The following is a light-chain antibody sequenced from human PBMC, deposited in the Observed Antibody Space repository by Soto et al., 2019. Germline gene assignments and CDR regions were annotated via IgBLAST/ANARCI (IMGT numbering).Light chain of an antibody. J-gene: IGKJ3*01. V-gene: IGKV3-20*01. Sequence: EIVLTQSPGTLSLSPGERATLSCRASQSVSSSYLAWYQQKPGQAPRLLIYGASSRATGIPGRFSGSGSGTDFTLTSSRLEPEDFAVYYCQQYGRSPFTFGPGTKEDIK. CDR3: QQYGRSPFT. CDR1: QSVSSSY. CDR2: GAS.